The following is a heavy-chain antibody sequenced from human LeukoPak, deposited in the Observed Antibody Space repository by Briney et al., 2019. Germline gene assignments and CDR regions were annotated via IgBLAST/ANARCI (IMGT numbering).Heavy chain of an antibody. D-gene: IGHD3-16*01. CDR1: GVSITSGSYY. J-gene: IGHJ4*02. V-gene: IGHV4-61*02. CDR2: VHSSGDI. Sequence: SETLSLTCSVSGVSITSGSYYWGWIRQSAGKGLEWIGRVHSSGDIYHNAAFRSRAAVSGDASKNQFSLQLNSVTAAGTAVYYCARGASPEDAVFFDYWGQGALITVSS. CDR3: ARGASPEDAVFFDY.